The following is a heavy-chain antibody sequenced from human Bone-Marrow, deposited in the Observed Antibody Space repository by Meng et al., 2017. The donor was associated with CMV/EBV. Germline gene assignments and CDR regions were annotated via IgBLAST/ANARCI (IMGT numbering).Heavy chain of an antibody. CDR3: AREGDSIAARRAFDY. V-gene: IGHV4-31*03. CDR1: GGSINNGGYY. Sequence: SETLSLTCTVSGGSINNGGYYWTWVRQHPGKGLEWIGYIYYTGNTYYSPSLKSRVSISIDTSKNQFSLRLSSVTAADTAVYYCAREGDSIAARRAFDYWGLGPRVTGSS. D-gene: IGHD6-6*01. CDR2: IYYTGNT. J-gene: IGHJ4*02.